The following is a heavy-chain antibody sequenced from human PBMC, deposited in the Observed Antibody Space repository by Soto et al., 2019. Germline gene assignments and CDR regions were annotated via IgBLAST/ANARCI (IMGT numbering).Heavy chain of an antibody. V-gene: IGHV1-69*13. Sequence: ASVKVSFKASGGTFSSYAISWLRQAPGQGLEWMGGIIPIFGTANYAQKFQGRVTITADESTSTAYMELSSLRSEDTAVYYCANAVGANWFDPWGQGTLVTVSS. D-gene: IGHD1-26*01. CDR2: IIPIFGTA. CDR3: ANAVGANWFDP. CDR1: GGTFSSYA. J-gene: IGHJ5*02.